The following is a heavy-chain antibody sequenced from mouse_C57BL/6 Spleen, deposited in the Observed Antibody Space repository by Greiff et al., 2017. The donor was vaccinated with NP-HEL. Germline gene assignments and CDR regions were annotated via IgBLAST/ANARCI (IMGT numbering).Heavy chain of an antibody. J-gene: IGHJ3*01. CDR3: ASPYYGSSYGFAY. CDR2: INPNYGTT. V-gene: IGHV1-39*01. Sequence: EVQLVESGPELVKPGASVKISCKASGYSFTDYNMNWVKQSNGKSLEWIGVINPNYGTTSYNQKFKGKATLTVDQSSSTAYMQLNSLTSEDSAVYYCASPYYGSSYGFAYWGQGTLVTVSA. D-gene: IGHD1-1*01. CDR1: GYSFTDYN.